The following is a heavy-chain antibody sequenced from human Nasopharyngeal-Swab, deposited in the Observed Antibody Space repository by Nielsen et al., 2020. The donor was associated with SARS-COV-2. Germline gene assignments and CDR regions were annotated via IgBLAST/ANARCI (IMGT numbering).Heavy chain of an antibody. D-gene: IGHD6-19*01. CDR1: GGSISSSSYY. CDR3: ASPAVVWPLYSFDY. CDR2: IYYSGST. Sequence: SETLSLTCTVSGGSISSSSYYWGWIRQPPGKGLEWIGSIYYSGSTYYNPSLKSRVTISVDTSKNQFSLKLSSVTAADTAVYYCASPAVVWPLYSFDYWGQGTLVTVSS. J-gene: IGHJ4*02. V-gene: IGHV4-39*01.